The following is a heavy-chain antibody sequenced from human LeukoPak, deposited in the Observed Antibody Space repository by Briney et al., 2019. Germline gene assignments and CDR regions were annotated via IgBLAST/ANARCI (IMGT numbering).Heavy chain of an antibody. Sequence: SQTLSLTCAISGDSVSSNSAAWNWIRQSPSRGLEWLGRTYYRSKWSNDYAVSVKSRITINPDTSKNQFSLQLNSVTPEDTAVYYCARGDDSAYDPLRRTFDYWGQGTLVTVSS. CDR1: GDSVSSNSAA. J-gene: IGHJ4*02. CDR3: ARGDDSAYDPLRRTFDY. V-gene: IGHV6-1*01. CDR2: TYYRSKWSN. D-gene: IGHD5-12*01.